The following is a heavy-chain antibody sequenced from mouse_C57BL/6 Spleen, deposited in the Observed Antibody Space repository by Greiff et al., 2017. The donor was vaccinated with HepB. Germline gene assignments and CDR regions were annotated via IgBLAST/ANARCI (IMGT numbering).Heavy chain of an antibody. CDR1: GYAFTNYL. CDR3: ARGDEGFAY. J-gene: IGHJ3*01. D-gene: IGHD3-3*01. Sequence: VQLQQSGAELVRPGTSVKVSCKASGYAFTNYLIEWVKQRPGQGLEWIGVINPRSGGTNYNEKLKGKAKLTADKSSSTAYMQLSSLTSEDSAVYFCARGDEGFAYWGQGTLVTVSA. CDR2: INPRSGGT. V-gene: IGHV1-54*01.